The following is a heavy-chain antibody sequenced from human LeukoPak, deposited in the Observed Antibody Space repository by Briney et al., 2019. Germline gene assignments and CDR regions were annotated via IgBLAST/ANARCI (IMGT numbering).Heavy chain of an antibody. CDR2: MNPNSGNT. Sequence: ASVKVSCKASGYTFTSYDINWVRQATGQGLEWVGWMNPNSGNTGHAQKFQGRVTMTRNTSISTAYMELSSLRSEDTAVYYCARGRTRYSGYDYGYWGQGTLVTVSS. CDR1: GYTFTSYD. CDR3: ARGRTRYSGYDYGY. D-gene: IGHD5-12*01. J-gene: IGHJ4*02. V-gene: IGHV1-8*01.